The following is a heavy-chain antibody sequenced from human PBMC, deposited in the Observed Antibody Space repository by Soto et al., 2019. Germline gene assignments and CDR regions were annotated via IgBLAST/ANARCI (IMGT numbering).Heavy chain of an antibody. CDR3: ASWDYDVLTGYSYDD. CDR1: GGTFNNYG. J-gene: IGHJ4*02. Sequence: QVQLVQSGAEVKKPGSSVKVSCKASGGTFNNYGMGWVRQAPGQGLEWMGGIIPMIRGTSYAQKFQGRVTLTADASRSTAYMELRSLRSEDTAVYYCASWDYDVLTGYSYDDWGQGTLVTVSS. V-gene: IGHV1-69*01. D-gene: IGHD3-9*01. CDR2: IIPMIRGT.